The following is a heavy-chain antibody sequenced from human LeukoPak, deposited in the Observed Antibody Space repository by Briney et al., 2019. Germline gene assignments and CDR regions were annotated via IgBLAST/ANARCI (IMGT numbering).Heavy chain of an antibody. CDR1: GVSITSSSDY. CDR3: ARHYYDSSGYRRDYYFDY. J-gene: IGHJ4*02. D-gene: IGHD3-22*01. CDR2: ILYSGST. Sequence: SETLSLTCTVSGVSITSSSDYWGWIRQPPGKGLEWIGSILYSGSTYYNPSLESRLTTSIDTSKNQFSLKLSSVTAADTAAYYCARHYYDSSGYRRDYYFDYWGQGTLVTVSS. V-gene: IGHV4-39*01.